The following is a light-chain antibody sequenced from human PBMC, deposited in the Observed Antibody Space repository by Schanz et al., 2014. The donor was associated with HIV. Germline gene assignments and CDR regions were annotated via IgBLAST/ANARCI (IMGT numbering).Light chain of an antibody. J-gene: IGKJ2*01. CDR3: QQRSNWPRYT. V-gene: IGKV3-11*01. Sequence: EIVLTQSPGTLSLSPGERASLSCRASHIVNNRYFAWYQQKPGQAPRLLIYDASNRATGIPARFSGSGSGTDFTLTSSSLEPEDIAVYFCQQRSNWPRYTFGQGTRLEIK. CDR1: HIVNNRY. CDR2: DAS.